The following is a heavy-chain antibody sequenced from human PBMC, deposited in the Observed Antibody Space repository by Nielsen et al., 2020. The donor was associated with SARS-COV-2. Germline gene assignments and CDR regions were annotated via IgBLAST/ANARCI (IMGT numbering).Heavy chain of an antibody. Sequence: ESLKISCTASGFTFSAYAMSWVRQAPGKGLEWVSAFSGRGGTHYADFVKGRFTTSTDRSRTTLYLQMTSLRAEDTAIYYCARSTPYGTTWYGALDSWGQGTLVSVSS. D-gene: IGHD6-13*01. V-gene: IGHV3-23*01. CDR3: ARSTPYGTTWYGALDS. J-gene: IGHJ4*02. CDR1: GFTFSAYA. CDR2: FSGRGGT.